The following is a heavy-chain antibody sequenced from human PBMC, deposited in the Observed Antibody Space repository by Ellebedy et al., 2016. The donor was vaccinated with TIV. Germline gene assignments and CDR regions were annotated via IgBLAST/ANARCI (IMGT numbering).Heavy chain of an antibody. Sequence: ASVKVSXKASGYTFTGYYMHWVRQAPGQGLEWMGWINPNSGGTNYAQKFQGWVTMTRDTSISTAYMELSSLRSEDTAVYYCARDPPDYGLDYWGQGTLVTVSS. CDR3: ARDPPDYGLDY. D-gene: IGHD4-17*01. J-gene: IGHJ4*02. CDR1: GYTFTGYY. V-gene: IGHV1-2*04. CDR2: INPNSGGT.